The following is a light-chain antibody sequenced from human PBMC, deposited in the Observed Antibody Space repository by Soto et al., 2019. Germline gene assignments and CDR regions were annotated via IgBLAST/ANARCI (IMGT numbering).Light chain of an antibody. CDR1: QSISSW. CDR3: QPDNTYYT. Sequence: DIQMTQSPSTLSASVGDRVTITCRASQSISSWLAWYQQKPGKAPKLLIYDASRLQSGVPSRYSGSGSGTEFSLTISSMQTDDFATYYCQPDNTYYTFGQGTKLEIK. J-gene: IGKJ2*01. CDR2: DAS. V-gene: IGKV1-5*01.